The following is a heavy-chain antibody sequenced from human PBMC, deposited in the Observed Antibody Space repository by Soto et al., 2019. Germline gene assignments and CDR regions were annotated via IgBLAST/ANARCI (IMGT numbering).Heavy chain of an antibody. CDR1: GFTFSNAW. J-gene: IGHJ4*02. Sequence: GGSLRLSCAASGFTFSNAWMSWVRQAPGKGLEWVGRIKSKTDGGTTDYAAPVKGRFTISRDDSKNTLYLQMNSLRTEDTAVYYCTTDCSGGSCYLAGPYWGQGTLVTVSS. V-gene: IGHV3-15*01. CDR2: IKSKTDGGTT. CDR3: TTDCSGGSCYLAGPY. D-gene: IGHD2-15*01.